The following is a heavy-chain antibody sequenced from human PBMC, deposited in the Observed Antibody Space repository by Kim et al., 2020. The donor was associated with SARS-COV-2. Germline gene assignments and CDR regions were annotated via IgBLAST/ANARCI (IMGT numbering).Heavy chain of an antibody. CDR3: ARGPRTRIAARPFDY. Sequence: SETLSLTCAVYGGSFSGYYWSWIRQPPGKGLEWIGEINHSGSTNYNPSLKSRVTISVDTSKNQFSLKLSSVTAADTAVYYCARGPRTRIAARPFDYWGQGTLVTVSS. CDR2: INHSGST. D-gene: IGHD6-6*01. J-gene: IGHJ4*02. V-gene: IGHV4-34*01. CDR1: GGSFSGYY.